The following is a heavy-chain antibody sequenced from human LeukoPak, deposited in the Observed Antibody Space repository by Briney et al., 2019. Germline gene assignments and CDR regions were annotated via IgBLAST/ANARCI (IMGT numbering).Heavy chain of an antibody. CDR3: ARGYYDSSGYFGFYY. D-gene: IGHD3-22*01. J-gene: IGHJ4*02. V-gene: IGHV3-13*01. CDR2: IGTAGDT. CDR1: GFTFSSYD. Sequence: GGSLRLSCAASGFTFSSYDMHWVRQATGKGLEWVSAIGTAGDTYYPGSVKGRFTISRENAKNSLYLQMNSLRAGDTAVYYCARGYYDSSGYFGFYYWGQGTLVTVSS.